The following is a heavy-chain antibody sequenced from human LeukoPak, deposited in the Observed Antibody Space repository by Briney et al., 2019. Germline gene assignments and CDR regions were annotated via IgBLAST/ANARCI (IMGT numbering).Heavy chain of an antibody. D-gene: IGHD3-22*01. CDR3: AKRGVVIRVILVGFHKEAYYFDS. Sequence: GGSLRLSCAVSGITLSNYGMSWVRQAPGKGLEWVAGISGSGGSTNYADSVKGRFTISRDNPKNTLYLQMNSLRAENTAVYFCAKRGVVIRVILVGFHKEAYYFDSWGQGALVTVSS. J-gene: IGHJ4*02. CDR2: ISGSGGST. CDR1: GITLSNYG. V-gene: IGHV3-23*01.